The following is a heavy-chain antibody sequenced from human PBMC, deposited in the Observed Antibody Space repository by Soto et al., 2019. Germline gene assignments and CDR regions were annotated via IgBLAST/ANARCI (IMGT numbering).Heavy chain of an antibody. V-gene: IGHV3-23*01. CDR3: AKDHDYSNYYYYYYMDV. Sequence: GGSLRLSCAASGFTFSSYAMSWVRQAPGKGLEWVSAISGSGGSTYYADSVKGRFTISRDNAKKTMYLQMNSLRAEDTAVYYCAKDHDYSNYYYYYYMDVWGKGTTVTVSS. D-gene: IGHD4-4*01. J-gene: IGHJ6*03. CDR2: ISGSGGST. CDR1: GFTFSSYA.